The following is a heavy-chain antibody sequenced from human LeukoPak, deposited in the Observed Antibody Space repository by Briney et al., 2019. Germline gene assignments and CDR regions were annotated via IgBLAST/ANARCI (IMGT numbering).Heavy chain of an antibody. CDR3: ARGPEGLAGQPFDY. D-gene: IGHD6-13*01. Sequence: SETLSLTCAVYGGSFSGYYWSWIRQPPGKGLEWIGEINHSGSTNYNPSLKSRVTISVDTSKNQFSLKLSSVTAADTAVYYCARGPEGLAGQPFDYWGQGTLVTVSS. CDR1: GGSFSGYY. J-gene: IGHJ4*02. V-gene: IGHV4-34*01. CDR2: INHSGST.